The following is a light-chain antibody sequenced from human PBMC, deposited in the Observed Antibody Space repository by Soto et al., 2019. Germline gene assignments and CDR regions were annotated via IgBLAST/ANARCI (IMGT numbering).Light chain of an antibody. CDR2: GSS. J-gene: IGKJ2*01. CDR3: QQYGSSPPYT. V-gene: IGKV3-20*01. Sequence: EVVLTQSPGTLSLSPGERATLSCRASQSVSNKYLAWYQQKPGQAPRLLIFGSSDRATGIPHRFSGSGSGPDFTLTISRLEPEDFAVYYCQQYGSSPPYTFGQGTKLEIK. CDR1: QSVSNKY.